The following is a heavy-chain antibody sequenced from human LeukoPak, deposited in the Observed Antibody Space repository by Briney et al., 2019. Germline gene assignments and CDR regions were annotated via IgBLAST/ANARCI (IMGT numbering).Heavy chain of an antibody. D-gene: IGHD1-26*01. J-gene: IGHJ3*02. Sequence: WASVKVSCKASGYTFSSYYMHWVRQAPGQGLEWMGIINPSGGSTSYAQKFKGRVTMTWDMSTSTVYMELSSLRSEDTAVYYCARVSLNSGSYWDAFDIWGQGTMVTVSS. CDR3: ARVSLNSGSYWDAFDI. CDR1: GYTFSSYY. CDR2: INPSGGST. V-gene: IGHV1-46*01.